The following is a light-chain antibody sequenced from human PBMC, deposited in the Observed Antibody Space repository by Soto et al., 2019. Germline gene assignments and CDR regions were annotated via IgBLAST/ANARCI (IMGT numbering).Light chain of an antibody. CDR3: HQYGSSPPVT. V-gene: IGKV3-20*01. Sequence: ENVLTQSPVTLSLSPGERATLSCRASQSVSSSCLAWYQQKPGQAPRLLIYGASSRATGIPDRFSGSGSGTDFTLTISRLEPEDFAMYYCHQYGSSPPVTFGQGTRLEIK. CDR1: QSVSSSC. J-gene: IGKJ5*01. CDR2: GAS.